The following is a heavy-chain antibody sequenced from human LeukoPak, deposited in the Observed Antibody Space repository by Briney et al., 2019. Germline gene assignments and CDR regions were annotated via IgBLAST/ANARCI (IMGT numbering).Heavy chain of an antibody. J-gene: IGHJ4*02. Sequence: ASVKVSCKVSGYTLTELSMHWVRQAPGKGPEWMGGFDPEDGETIYAQKFQGRVTMTEDTSTDTAYMELSSLRSEDTAVYYCATEGRWLGYFDYWGQGTLVTVSS. CDR2: FDPEDGET. D-gene: IGHD6-19*01. CDR1: GYTLTELS. CDR3: ATEGRWLGYFDY. V-gene: IGHV1-24*01.